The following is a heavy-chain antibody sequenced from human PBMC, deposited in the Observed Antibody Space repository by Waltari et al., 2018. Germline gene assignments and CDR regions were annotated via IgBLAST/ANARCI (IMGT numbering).Heavy chain of an antibody. D-gene: IGHD6-19*01. CDR3: VREHGAVAGSYFYYGMDV. Sequence: EVQLLESGGGLVQPGGSLRLSCAASGFTFSNHAMSWVRQAPGKGLEWVSVSTYDGRTKYSADSGRDRFTISRDSARNTLFLQMNSLRVEDTAVYFCVREHGAVAGSYFYYGMDVWGQGTTVIVSS. V-gene: IGHV3-23*01. CDR1: GFTFSNHA. J-gene: IGHJ6*02. CDR2: STYDGRTK.